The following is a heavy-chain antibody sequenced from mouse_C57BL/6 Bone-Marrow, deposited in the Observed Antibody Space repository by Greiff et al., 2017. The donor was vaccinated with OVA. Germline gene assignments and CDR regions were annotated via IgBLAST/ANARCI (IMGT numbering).Heavy chain of an antibody. Sequence: VQLQQSGPGLVQPSQSLSITCTVSGFSLTSYGVHWVRQSPGKGLEWLGVIWRGGSTDYNAAFMSRLSITKDNAKSQVFFKMNRLQADDTAIYYCATPYYGNPVYYAMDYWGQGTSVTVSS. J-gene: IGHJ4*01. D-gene: IGHD1-1*01. CDR1: GFSLTSYG. V-gene: IGHV2-5*01. CDR2: IWRGGST. CDR3: ATPYYGNPVYYAMDY.